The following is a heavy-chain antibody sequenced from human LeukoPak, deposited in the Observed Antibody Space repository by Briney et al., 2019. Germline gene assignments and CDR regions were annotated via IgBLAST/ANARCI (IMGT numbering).Heavy chain of an antibody. D-gene: IGHD6-13*01. V-gene: IGHV3-23*01. CDR3: AKDSSSWYYDY. CDR2: ISGSGGST. J-gene: IGHJ4*02. Sequence: GGSLRLSCAASGFTFSSYAMRWVRQAPGKGVEWVSAISGSGGSTYYADSVKGRFTISRDNSKNTLYLQMNSLRAEDTAVYYCAKDSSSWYYDYWGQGTLVTVSS. CDR1: GFTFSSYA.